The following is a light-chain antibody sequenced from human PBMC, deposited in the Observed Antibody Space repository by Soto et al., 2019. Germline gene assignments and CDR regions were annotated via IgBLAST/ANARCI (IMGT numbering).Light chain of an antibody. J-gene: IGKJ3*01. Sequence: EIVLTQSPATLSVFPGEKATLSCGASQSVSNNLAWYHQKPGQAPRPLIYGASTRATGVPARFSGSGSGTELTLTISSLKSEDSAIYYCQQYSSWPFTFGPGTKVAIE. CDR3: QQYSSWPFT. CDR2: GAS. V-gene: IGKV3-15*01. CDR1: QSVSNN.